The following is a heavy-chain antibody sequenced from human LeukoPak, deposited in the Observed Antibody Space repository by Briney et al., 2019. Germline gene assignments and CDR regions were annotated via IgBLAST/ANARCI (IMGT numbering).Heavy chain of an antibody. CDR3: AKAEILLWFGELSS. D-gene: IGHD3-10*01. J-gene: IGHJ1*01. Sequence: GGSLRLSCTTSGFTFRSYAMSWVRQAPGKGLEWVSAISGSGGSTYYADSVKGRFTISRDNSKNTLYLQMNSLRAEDTAVYYCAKAEILLWFGELSSWGQGTLVTVSS. V-gene: IGHV3-23*01. CDR2: ISGSGGST. CDR1: GFTFRSYA.